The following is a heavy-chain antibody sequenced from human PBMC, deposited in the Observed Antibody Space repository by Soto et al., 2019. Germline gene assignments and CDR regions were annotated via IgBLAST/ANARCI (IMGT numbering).Heavy chain of an antibody. D-gene: IGHD3-3*01. CDR1: GFTFSSYA. CDR2: ISSNGGST. CDR3: VRHDSSASSYYYYYGMDV. Sequence: GGSLRLSCSASGFTFSSYAMHWVRQAPGKGLEYVSAISSNGGSTYYADSVKGRFTISRDNSKNTLYLQMSSLRAEDTAVYYCVRHDSSASSYYYYYGMDVWGQGTTVTVSS. J-gene: IGHJ6*02. V-gene: IGHV3-64D*08.